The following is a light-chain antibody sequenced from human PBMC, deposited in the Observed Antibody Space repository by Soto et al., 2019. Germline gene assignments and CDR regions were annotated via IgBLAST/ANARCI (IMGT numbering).Light chain of an antibody. CDR2: SNN. CDR3: AAWDDSLNGVV. J-gene: IGLJ2*01. Sequence: SVLTQPPSASGTPGQRVIISCSGSSSNIGSNTVNWYQQLPGTAPKLLIYSNNQRPSGVPDRISGSKSGTSASLAISGLQSEDEADYYCAAWDDSLNGVVFGGGTKLTVL. V-gene: IGLV1-44*01. CDR1: SSNIGSNT.